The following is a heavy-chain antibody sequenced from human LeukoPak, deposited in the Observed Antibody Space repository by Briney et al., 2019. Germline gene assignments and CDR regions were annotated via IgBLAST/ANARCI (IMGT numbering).Heavy chain of an antibody. CDR2: SYYSGST. CDR3: ARVGGEYYDFWSGYYVFDY. D-gene: IGHD3-3*01. V-gene: IGHV4-39*07. J-gene: IGHJ4*02. Sequence: SETLSLTCTVSGGSISSSSYYWGWIRQPPGKGLEWIGSSYYSGSTYYNPSLKSRVTISVDTSKNQFSLKLSSVTAADTAVYYCARVGGEYYDFWSGYYVFDYWGQGTLVTVSS. CDR1: GGSISSSSYY.